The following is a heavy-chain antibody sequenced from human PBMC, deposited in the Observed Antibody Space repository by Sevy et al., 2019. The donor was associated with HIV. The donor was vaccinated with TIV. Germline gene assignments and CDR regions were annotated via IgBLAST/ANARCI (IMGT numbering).Heavy chain of an antibody. V-gene: IGHV3-73*01. CDR1: GFIFSGSA. D-gene: IGHD3-22*01. Sequence: GGSLRLSCAASGFIFSGSAIHWVRQTPGKGLEWVGRIRSKAKSHATDYAASVKGRFTISRDDSKNTAYLQMNSLKSEDTAVYYCSRFWYGRSGSSGAWGQGSLVTVSS. CDR3: SRFWYGRSGSSGA. CDR2: IRSKAKSHAT. J-gene: IGHJ4*02.